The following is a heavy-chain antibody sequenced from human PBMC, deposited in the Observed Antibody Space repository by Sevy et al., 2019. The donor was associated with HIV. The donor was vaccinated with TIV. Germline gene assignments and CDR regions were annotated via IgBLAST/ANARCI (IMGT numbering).Heavy chain of an antibody. J-gene: IGHJ4*02. Sequence: SETLSLTCSVSGDSISSYHWSWIRQPPGKGLEWIGFMSDRGSTNYNPSLKSRVTISIGTSKNQFSLKLSSVTAAETAVYFCARHARHYDSSGYNGYYFDYWGQGTLVTVSS. CDR2: MSDRGST. CDR1: GDSISSYH. V-gene: IGHV4-59*08. D-gene: IGHD3-22*01. CDR3: ARHARHYDSSGYNGYYFDY.